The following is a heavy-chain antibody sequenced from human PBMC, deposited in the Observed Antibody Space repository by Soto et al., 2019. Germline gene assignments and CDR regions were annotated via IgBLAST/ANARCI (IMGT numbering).Heavy chain of an antibody. CDR3: ARQSTVTTTGWFGP. J-gene: IGHJ5*02. D-gene: IGHD4-17*01. CDR2: IKPDESER. Sequence: EVQLVESGGGLVQPGGSLRLSCAASGFTFRSYWMTWVRQAPGKGLEWVANIKPDESERYYADSVKGRFTISRDNAKNSVFLQMNSLTDEDTAVYYCARQSTVTTTGWFGPWGQGTLVTVSS. V-gene: IGHV3-7*03. CDR1: GFTFRSYW.